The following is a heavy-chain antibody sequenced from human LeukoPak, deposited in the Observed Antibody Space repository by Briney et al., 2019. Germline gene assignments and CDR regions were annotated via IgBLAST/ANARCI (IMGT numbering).Heavy chain of an antibody. Sequence: GGSLRLSCAASGLDFRDQYMDWVRQAPGKGLEWVSYIDSSGNSISYADSVKGRFTISRDNAKNSLYLQMNSLRAEDTAVYYCARDGYSYGMVFDYWGQGTLVTVSS. CDR3: ARDGYSYGMVFDY. CDR1: GLDFRDQY. D-gene: IGHD5-18*01. J-gene: IGHJ4*02. V-gene: IGHV3-11*04. CDR2: IDSSGNSI.